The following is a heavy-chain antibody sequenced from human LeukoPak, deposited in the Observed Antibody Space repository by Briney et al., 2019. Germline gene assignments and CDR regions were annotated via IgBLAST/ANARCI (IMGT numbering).Heavy chain of an antibody. Sequence: SETLSLTCTVSGGYISSSSYYWGWIRQPPEKGLEWIGSIYYSGSTYYNPSLKSRVTISVDTSKNQFSLKLGSVTAADTAVYYCARVVGVLWLDYMDVWGKGTTVTISS. CDR1: GGYISSSSYY. V-gene: IGHV4-39*01. CDR3: ARVVGVLWLDYMDV. J-gene: IGHJ6*03. CDR2: IYYSGST. D-gene: IGHD3-10*01.